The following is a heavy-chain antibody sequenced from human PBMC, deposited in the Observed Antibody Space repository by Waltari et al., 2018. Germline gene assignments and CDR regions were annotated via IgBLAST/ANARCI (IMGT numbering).Heavy chain of an antibody. V-gene: IGHV3-23*03. CDR3: AKPGYDSSGPWGY. CDR1: GFTFSSYA. J-gene: IGHJ4*02. D-gene: IGHD3-22*01. CDR2: IYSGGST. Sequence: EVQLLESGGGLVQPGGSLRLSCAASGFTFSSYAMSWVRQAPGKGLEWVSVIYSGGSTYYADSVKGRFTISRDNSKNTLYLQMNSLRAEDTAVYYCAKPGYDSSGPWGYWGQGTLVTVSS.